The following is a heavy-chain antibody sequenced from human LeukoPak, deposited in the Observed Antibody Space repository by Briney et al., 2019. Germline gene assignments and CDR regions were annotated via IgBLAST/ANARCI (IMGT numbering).Heavy chain of an antibody. CDR1: GFTFSNSA. CDR3: ARDPERYLRTGHYDY. V-gene: IGHV3-21*01. Sequence: GGSLRLSCAGSGFTFSNSAMNWVRQVLGKGPEWVSSVDYDGSHIYYSASVKGRFSISRDNARDSVYMQMDSLRAEDTAVYYCARDPERYLRTGHYDYWGQGTLVIVSS. D-gene: IGHD3-10*02. J-gene: IGHJ4*02. CDR2: VDYDGSHI.